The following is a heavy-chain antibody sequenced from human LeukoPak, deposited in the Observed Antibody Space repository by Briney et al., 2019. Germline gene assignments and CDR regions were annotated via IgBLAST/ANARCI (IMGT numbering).Heavy chain of an antibody. CDR2: IKQDGSEK. D-gene: IGHD4-23*01. CDR1: GFTFSSYW. V-gene: IGHV3-7*01. Sequence: GGSLRLSCAASGFTFSSYWMSWVRQAPGKGLEWVANIKQDGSEKYYVDSVKGRFTISRDNAKNSLYLQMNSLRAEDTAVYYCAREGRLRWYQYHFDYWGQGTLVTVSS. J-gene: IGHJ4*02. CDR3: AREGRLRWYQYHFDY.